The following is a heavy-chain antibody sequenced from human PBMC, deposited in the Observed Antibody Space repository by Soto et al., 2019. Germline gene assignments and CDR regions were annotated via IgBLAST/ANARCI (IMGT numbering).Heavy chain of an antibody. CDR3: ARGDSNYAFSFDY. CDR2: IRNKANRYTT. D-gene: IGHD4-4*01. J-gene: IGHJ4*02. V-gene: IGHV3-72*01. Sequence: PGGSLRLSCAASGFTFSDHFMDWVRQAPGKGLEWVGRIRNKANRYTTEYAASVKGRFTISRDDSKNSLYLQMNSLKTEDTAMYYCARGDSNYAFSFDYWGQGTLVTVSS. CDR1: GFTFSDHF.